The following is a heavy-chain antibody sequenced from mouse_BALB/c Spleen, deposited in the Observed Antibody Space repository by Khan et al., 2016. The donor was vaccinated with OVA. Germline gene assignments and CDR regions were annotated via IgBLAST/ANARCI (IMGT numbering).Heavy chain of an antibody. CDR2: IWSGGST. CDR1: GFSLTTYG. CDR3: ARNYDYDEGLAY. Sequence: VELVESGPGLVRPSQSLSITCTVSGFSLTTYGVHWVRQSPGKGLEWLGVIWSGGSTDYSAAFTSRLSISKDNSKSQVFFKMNSLQPNDTAIYYCARNYDYDEGLAYWGQGTLVTVSA. D-gene: IGHD2-4*01. V-gene: IGHV2-2*02. J-gene: IGHJ3*01.